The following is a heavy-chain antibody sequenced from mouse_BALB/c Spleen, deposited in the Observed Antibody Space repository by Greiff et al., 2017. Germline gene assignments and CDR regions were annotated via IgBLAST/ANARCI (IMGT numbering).Heavy chain of an antibody. Sequence: EVKLMESGGGLVKPGGSLKLSCAASGFTFSSYTMSWVRQTPEKRLEWVATISSGGSYTYYPDSVKGRFTISRDNAKNTLYLQMSSLKSEDTAMYYCTREGWGGYWGQGTTLTVSS. CDR3: TREGWGGY. D-gene: IGHD1-1*02. CDR2: ISSGGSYT. CDR1: GFTFSSYT. V-gene: IGHV5-6-4*01. J-gene: IGHJ2*01.